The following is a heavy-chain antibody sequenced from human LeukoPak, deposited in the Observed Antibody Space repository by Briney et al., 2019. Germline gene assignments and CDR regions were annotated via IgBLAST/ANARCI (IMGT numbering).Heavy chain of an antibody. V-gene: IGHV4-4*07. J-gene: IGHJ6*03. Sequence: SETLSLTCTVSGGSISSYYWSWIRQPAGKGLEWIGRIYTSGSTNYNPSLRSRVTISVDTSKNQFSLKLSSVTAADTAVYYCASQDTAMVRGYYYMDVWGKGTTVTISS. CDR2: IYTSGST. CDR1: GGSISSYY. D-gene: IGHD5-18*01. CDR3: ASQDTAMVRGYYYMDV.